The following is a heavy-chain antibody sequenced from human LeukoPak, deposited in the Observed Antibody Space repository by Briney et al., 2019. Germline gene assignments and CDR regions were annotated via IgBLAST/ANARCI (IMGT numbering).Heavy chain of an antibody. CDR3: ARRGKRSVTTTTGFEY. J-gene: IGHJ4*02. CDR1: GGSISNSNYY. Sequence: SETLSLTCIVSGGSISNSNYYWGWIRQPPGKGLEWIGTIYYSGSTYYNPSLKSRFTISVDTSKNQFSLRLSSVTAADTAVYYCARRGKRSVTTTTGFEYWGQGTLVTVSS. V-gene: IGHV4-39*01. CDR2: IYYSGST. D-gene: IGHD1-26*01.